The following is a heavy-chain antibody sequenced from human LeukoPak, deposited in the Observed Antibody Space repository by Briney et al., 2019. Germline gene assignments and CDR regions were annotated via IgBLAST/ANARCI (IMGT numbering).Heavy chain of an antibody. Sequence: ASVKVSCKASGYSFTTYGMNWVPQAPGQGLEWMGWFNTYTGNPTYAQGFTGRFVFSMDTSASTAYLQISSLKAEDMAMYYCARFLVRGQRNNWFDPWGQGTLVTVSS. CDR1: GYSFTTYG. CDR3: ARFLVRGQRNNWFDP. CDR2: FNTYTGNP. V-gene: IGHV7-81*01. D-gene: IGHD3-10*02. J-gene: IGHJ5*02.